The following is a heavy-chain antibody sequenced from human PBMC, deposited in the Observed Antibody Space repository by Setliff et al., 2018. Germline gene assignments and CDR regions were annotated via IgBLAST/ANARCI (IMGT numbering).Heavy chain of an antibody. J-gene: IGHJ4*02. CDR3: ARESDDFWSGYYFDS. D-gene: IGHD3-3*01. Sequence: SETLSLTCTVSGGSISSGNYYWSWIRQPAGKGLEWIGHIYTSGSTNYNPSLKSRVTISVDTSKNQFSLKLSSVTAADMAVYYCARESDDFWSGYYFDSWGQGTLVTVSS. CDR1: GGSISSGNYY. CDR2: IYTSGST. V-gene: IGHV4-61*09.